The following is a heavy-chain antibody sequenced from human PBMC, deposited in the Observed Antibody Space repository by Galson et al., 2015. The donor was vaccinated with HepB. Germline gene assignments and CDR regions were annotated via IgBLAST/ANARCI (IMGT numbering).Heavy chain of an antibody. Sequence: SVKVSCKASGYTFTTYLIHWIRQAPGQGLEWMGIIDPSGGSTSFAQTFQGRVTLTRDTSTSTVYMDLNSLRSEDTAVYYCVRELVGGHFDYWGQGTLVTVSS. CDR1: GYTFTTYL. J-gene: IGHJ4*02. CDR3: VRELVGGHFDY. CDR2: IDPSGGST. D-gene: IGHD3-16*01. V-gene: IGHV1-46*01.